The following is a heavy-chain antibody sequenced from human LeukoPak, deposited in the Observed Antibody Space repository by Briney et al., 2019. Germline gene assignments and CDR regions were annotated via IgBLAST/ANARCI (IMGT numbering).Heavy chain of an antibody. V-gene: IGHV5-51*01. Sequence: GESLKISCKGSGYSFTSYWIGWVRQMPGKGLEWMGIIYPGDSDIRHSPSFQGQVTISADKSISTAYLQWSSLKASDTAMYYCARRSADGSGSYWHFDYWGQGTLVTVSS. CDR3: ARRSADGSGSYWHFDY. CDR1: GYSFTSYW. J-gene: IGHJ4*02. CDR2: IYPGDSDI. D-gene: IGHD3-10*01.